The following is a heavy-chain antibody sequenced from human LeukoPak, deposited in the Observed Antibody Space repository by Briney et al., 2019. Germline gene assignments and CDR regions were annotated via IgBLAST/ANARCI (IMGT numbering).Heavy chain of an antibody. CDR1: GGSISSGGYY. Sequence: SQTLSLTCTVSGGSISSGGYYWSWVRQHPGKGLEWIGYIYYSGSTYYNPSLKSRVTISVDTSKNQFSLKLSSVTAADTAVYYCARFPTYYYDSSGYYFDYWGQGTLVTVSS. D-gene: IGHD3-22*01. CDR3: ARFPTYYYDSSGYYFDY. J-gene: IGHJ4*02. V-gene: IGHV4-31*03. CDR2: IYYSGST.